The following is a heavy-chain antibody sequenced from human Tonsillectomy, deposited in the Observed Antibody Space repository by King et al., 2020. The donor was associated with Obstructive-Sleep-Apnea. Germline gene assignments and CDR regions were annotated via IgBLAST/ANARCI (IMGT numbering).Heavy chain of an antibody. D-gene: IGHD3-10*01. CDR2: IKSKTEGGTT. V-gene: IGHV3-15*07. CDR3: TTPRGD. CDR1: GFTFSNAW. J-gene: IGHJ4*02. Sequence: VQLVESGGGLVKPGGSLRLSCAASGFTFSNAWMNWVRQAPGKGLEWGGRIKSKTEGGTTVHAAPVNGRFTISRDDPKNPLYLQMNSLNTEDTAVYYCTTPRGDWGQGTLGTVSS.